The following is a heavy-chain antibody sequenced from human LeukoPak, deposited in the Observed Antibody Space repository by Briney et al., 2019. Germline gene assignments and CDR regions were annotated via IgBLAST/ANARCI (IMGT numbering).Heavy chain of an antibody. CDR1: GGSMSGYY. D-gene: IGHD2-8*01. J-gene: IGHJ4*02. CDR2: IYYSGST. CDR3: ARGVSLDQ. V-gene: IGHV4-59*01. Sequence: PSETLSLTCTVSGGSMSGYYWSWIRQPPGKGLEWIGYIYYSGSTNHNPSLKSRVTISLDTSKNQFSLRLSSVTAADTAVYYCARGVSLDQWGQGTLVTVSS.